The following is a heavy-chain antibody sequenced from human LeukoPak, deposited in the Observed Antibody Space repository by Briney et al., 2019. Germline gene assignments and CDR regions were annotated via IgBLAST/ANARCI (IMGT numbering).Heavy chain of an antibody. V-gene: IGHV3-21*01. J-gene: IGHJ5*02. CDR1: GFTFSSYS. D-gene: IGHD5-12*01. CDR2: ISSSSSYI. Sequence: GGSLRLSCAASGFTFSSYSMNWVRQAPGKGLEWVSSISSSSSYIYHADSVKGRFTISRDNAKNSLYLQMNSLRAEDTAVYYCARRRYSDRWGQGTLVTVSS. CDR3: ARRRYSDR.